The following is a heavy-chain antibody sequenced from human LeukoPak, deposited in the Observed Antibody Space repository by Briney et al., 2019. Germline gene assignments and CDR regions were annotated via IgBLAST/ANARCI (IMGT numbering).Heavy chain of an antibody. CDR2: IGGGGGHI. J-gene: IGHJ4*02. CDR1: GLTFNSYA. D-gene: IGHD2-2*01. CDR3: VKEPAITGIADS. V-gene: IGHV3-23*01. Sequence: GRSLRLSCAASGLTFNSYAMSWVRQVPRKGLEWGSAIGGGGGHIYYADPVKGRFTISRDNSKNRLYLQMNSLRAGNTVIYYCVKEPAITGIADSWGLGTLVTVSS.